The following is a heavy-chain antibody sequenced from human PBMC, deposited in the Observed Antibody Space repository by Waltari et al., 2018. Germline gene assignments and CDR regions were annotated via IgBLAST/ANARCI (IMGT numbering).Heavy chain of an antibody. CDR3: ARHGREKQWLVRFFDY. V-gene: IGHV4-34*01. Sequence: QVQLQQWGAGLLKPSETLSLTCAVHGGSFRGYYWSWIRQPPGKGLEWIGEINHSGSTNYNPSLKSRVTISVDTSKNQFSLKLSSVTAADTAVYYCARHGREKQWLVRFFDYWGQGTLVTVSS. CDR1: GGSFRGYY. D-gene: IGHD6-19*01. J-gene: IGHJ4*02. CDR2: INHSGST.